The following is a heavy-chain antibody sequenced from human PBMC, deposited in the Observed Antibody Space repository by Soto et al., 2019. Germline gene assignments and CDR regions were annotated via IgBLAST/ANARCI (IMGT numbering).Heavy chain of an antibody. Sequence: SETLSLTCTLSGGSVSSSGYSWGWIRQPPGKGLEWIGSIYYSGSTYYNPSLKSRVTISVDTSKNQFSLKLSSVTAADTAVYYCARQEGVVPAAFDYWGQGTLVTVSS. D-gene: IGHD2-2*01. J-gene: IGHJ4*02. CDR3: ARQEGVVPAAFDY. CDR2: IYYSGST. CDR1: GGSVSSSGYS. V-gene: IGHV4-39*01.